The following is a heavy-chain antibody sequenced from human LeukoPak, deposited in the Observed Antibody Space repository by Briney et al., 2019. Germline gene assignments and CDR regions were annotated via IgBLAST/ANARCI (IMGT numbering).Heavy chain of an antibody. CDR2: ISGGGGST. CDR1: EFTFSNYA. V-gene: IGHV3-23*01. D-gene: IGHD3-10*01. CDR3: AKGSGINHYHWIDP. J-gene: IGHJ5*02. Sequence: GGSLRLSCAASEFTFSNYAMHWVRQAPGKGLEWVSGISGGGGSTYYADSVKGRFTISRDNSKNTPYLQMDSLRAEDTALYYCAKGSGINHYHWIDPWGQGTLVTVSS.